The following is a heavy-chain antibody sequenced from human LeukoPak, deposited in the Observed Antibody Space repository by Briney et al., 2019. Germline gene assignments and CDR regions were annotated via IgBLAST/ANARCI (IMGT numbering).Heavy chain of an antibody. V-gene: IGHV6-1*01. Sequence: SQTLSLTCAISGDSVSSNSAAWYWIRHSPSRGLERLGRTYYRSTWHNYYAASLKSRITINADTSKNQFSLQLNSVTPEDTAVYYCARETGQELLDIWGQGKMVTVSS. CDR3: ARETGQELLDI. J-gene: IGHJ3*02. CDR1: GDSVSSNSAA. CDR2: TYYRSTWHN. D-gene: IGHD1-14*01.